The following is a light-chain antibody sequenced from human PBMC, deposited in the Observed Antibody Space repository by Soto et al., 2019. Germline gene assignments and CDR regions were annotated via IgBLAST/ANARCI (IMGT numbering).Light chain of an antibody. CDR3: RQYDDWPLT. CDR2: GAS. V-gene: IGKV3-15*01. Sequence: EIMMTQSPATLSVSPGERATLSCRASQSVNTNLAWYQQKPGQAPRLLIYGASTRATGIPARFSGSGSGTVFTLTISGLQSEDFAVYYCRQYDDWPLTFGQGTKVEIK. CDR1: QSVNTN. J-gene: IGKJ1*01.